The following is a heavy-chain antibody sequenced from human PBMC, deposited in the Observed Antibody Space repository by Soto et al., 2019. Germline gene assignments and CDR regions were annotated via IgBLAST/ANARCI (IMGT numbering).Heavy chain of an antibody. Sequence: GASLSLASRGSGFNFSSYAMYWARQARGKRMGRVSAISYEGSNKYYADSVKGRVTIARDNSKDTLYLQMNSLRAKDTALYYCARDARIAAAVDYWGQGTLVTVSS. CDR2: ISYEGSNK. D-gene: IGHD6-13*01. V-gene: IGHV3-30-3*01. CDR1: GFNFSSYA. J-gene: IGHJ4*02. CDR3: ARDARIAAAVDY.